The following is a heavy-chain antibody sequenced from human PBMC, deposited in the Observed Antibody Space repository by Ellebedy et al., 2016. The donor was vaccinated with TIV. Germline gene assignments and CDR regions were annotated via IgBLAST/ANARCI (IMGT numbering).Heavy chain of an antibody. J-gene: IGHJ6*02. V-gene: IGHV3-30-3*01. Sequence: GESLKISCAASGFTFSSYAMHWVRQAPGKGLEWVAVISYDGSNKYYADSVKGRFTISRDNSKNTLYLQMNSLRAEDTAVYYCARHGDENCGSDCYYYYYGMDVWGQGTTVTVSS. CDR3: ARHGDENCGSDCYYYYYGMDV. D-gene: IGHD2-21*02. CDR2: ISYDGSNK. CDR1: GFTFSSYA.